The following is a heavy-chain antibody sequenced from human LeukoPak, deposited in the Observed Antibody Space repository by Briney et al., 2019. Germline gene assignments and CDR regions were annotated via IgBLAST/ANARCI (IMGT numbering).Heavy chain of an antibody. D-gene: IGHD1-26*01. J-gene: IGHJ3*01. Sequence: PSETLSLTCTVSGGSISSYYWSWIRQPPGKGLEWIGYIYYSGSTNYNPSLKSRVTISVDTSKNQFSLKLSSVAAAGTGVYYCASRRVGAFDVWGQGTMVIVSS. CDR3: ASRRVGAFDV. V-gene: IGHV4-59*08. CDR1: GGSISSYY. CDR2: IYYSGST.